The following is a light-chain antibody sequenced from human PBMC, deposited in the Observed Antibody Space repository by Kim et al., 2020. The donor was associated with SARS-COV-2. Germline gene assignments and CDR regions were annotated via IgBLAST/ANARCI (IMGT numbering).Light chain of an antibody. CDR1: QSVSSNY. Sequence: EIMLTQSPGTLSLSPGERATLSCRASQSVSSNYLAWYQQKPGHAPRLLIYGATSRATGIPDRFSGSGSGTDFTLTISRLEPEDFAVYYCQQYGSSPTFGQGTKVDIK. V-gene: IGKV3-20*01. J-gene: IGKJ1*01. CDR2: GAT. CDR3: QQYGSSPT.